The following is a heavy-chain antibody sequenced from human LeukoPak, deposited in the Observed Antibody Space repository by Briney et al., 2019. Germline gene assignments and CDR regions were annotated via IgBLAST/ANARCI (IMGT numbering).Heavy chain of an antibody. V-gene: IGHV3-48*03. CDR1: GFSLSSYE. CDR3: ARANTIFGVEPDYYFDY. CDR2: ISSSVGNI. Sequence: SGGSLRLSCAASGFSLSSYEMIWVRQAPGKGLERISYISSSVGNIYYADSVKGRFAISRDNAKNSLYLQMNSLRVEDTAVYYCARANTIFGVEPDYYFDYWGQGTLVSVSS. D-gene: IGHD3-3*01. J-gene: IGHJ4*02.